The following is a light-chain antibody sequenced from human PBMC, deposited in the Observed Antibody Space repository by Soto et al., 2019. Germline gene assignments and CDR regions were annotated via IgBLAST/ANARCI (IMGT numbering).Light chain of an antibody. Sequence: QSALTQPASVSGSPGQSIAISCTGTSGDVGGYDYVSWYQQHPDKAPKLMIYEVTKRPSWVSNRFSGSKSGNTTSLTISGLQPEDEADYYCSSHTSGSTPVFGSGTKLTV. V-gene: IGLV2-14*01. J-gene: IGLJ1*01. CDR2: EVT. CDR3: SSHTSGSTPV. CDR1: SGDVGGYDY.